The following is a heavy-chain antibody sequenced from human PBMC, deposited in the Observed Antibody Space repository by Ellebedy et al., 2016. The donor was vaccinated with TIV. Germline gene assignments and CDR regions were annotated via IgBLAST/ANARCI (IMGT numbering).Heavy chain of an antibody. Sequence: SETLSLTCAVYGGSFTGYYYSWIRQPPGRGLEWFGEINQGGSATYNPSLKDRVTISAYMSKNQFSLRLTSVTAADTAVYYCAEGRSGWYYFDYWGHGTLVTVSS. CDR3: AEGRSGWYYFDY. CDR1: GGSFTGYY. D-gene: IGHD6-19*01. V-gene: IGHV4-34*01. J-gene: IGHJ4*01. CDR2: INQGGSA.